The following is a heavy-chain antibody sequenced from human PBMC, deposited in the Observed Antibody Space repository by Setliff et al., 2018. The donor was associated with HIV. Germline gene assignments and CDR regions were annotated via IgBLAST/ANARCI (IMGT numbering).Heavy chain of an antibody. V-gene: IGHV4-61*01. D-gene: IGHD6-25*01. Sequence: PSETLSLTCTVSGGSVSSGSYYWSWIRQPPGKGLEWIGYIYYSGSTKHNPSLKSRVTISLDTSKNQFSLKLTSVTAADTAVYCCARYSPRGYTLTGPYWGQGTLVTVSS. CDR3: ARYSPRGYTLTGPY. CDR1: GGSVSSGSYY. CDR2: IYYSGST. J-gene: IGHJ4*02.